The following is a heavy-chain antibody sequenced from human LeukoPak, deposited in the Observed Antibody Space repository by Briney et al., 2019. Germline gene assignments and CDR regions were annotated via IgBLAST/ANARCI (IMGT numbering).Heavy chain of an antibody. Sequence: PGESLRLSCAVSGFNFSSFGIHWVRQAPGKGLEWLAFILFDGSNTCYADSVKGRFTISRDNSKNTLYLHVNSLRADDTAVYYCAKGRAKYYYDSTAYYILDFWGQGTLVTVSS. J-gene: IGHJ4*02. D-gene: IGHD3-22*01. CDR3: AKGRAKYYYDSTAYYILDF. CDR2: ILFDGSNT. CDR1: GFNFSSFG. V-gene: IGHV3-30*18.